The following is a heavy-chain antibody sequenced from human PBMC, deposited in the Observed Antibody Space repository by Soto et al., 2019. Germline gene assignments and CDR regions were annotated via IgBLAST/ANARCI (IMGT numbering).Heavy chain of an antibody. CDR2: INYSGSN. CDR3: ARGGSSDWQVAFDI. J-gene: IGHJ3*02. D-gene: IGHD6-19*01. Sequence: ATLSLTCAVDDGYFIPYYWNWIRPTPGKGLEWIGKINYSGSNNYNPSLKSRVTISIDMSKNQVSLKLTSVTAADTAVYFCARGGSSDWQVAFDIWGQGTTVNVS. V-gene: IGHV4-34*01. CDR1: DGYFIPYY.